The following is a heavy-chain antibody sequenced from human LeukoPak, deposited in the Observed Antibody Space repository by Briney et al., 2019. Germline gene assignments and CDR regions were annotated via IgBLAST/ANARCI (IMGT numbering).Heavy chain of an antibody. CDR1: GFTFGSYS. D-gene: IGHD3-3*01. Sequence: GGSLRLSCAASGFTFGSYSMNWVRQAPGKGLEWVSSISSSTSYIYYADSVKGRFTISRDNAKNSLYLQVNSLRAEDTAVYYCARQYYDIWSGYYTADYYFDYWGQGTLVTVSS. V-gene: IGHV3-21*01. CDR2: ISSSTSYI. CDR3: ARQYYDIWSGYYTADYYFDY. J-gene: IGHJ4*02.